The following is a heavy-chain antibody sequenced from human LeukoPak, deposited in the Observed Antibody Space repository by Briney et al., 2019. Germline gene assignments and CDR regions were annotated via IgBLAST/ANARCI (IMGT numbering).Heavy chain of an antibody. D-gene: IGHD3-3*01. CDR3: ATRSGTIFGVVIPFDY. J-gene: IGHJ4*02. CDR1: GYTFTELS. CDR2: FDPEDGET. Sequence: ASVKVSCKVSGYTFTELSMHWVRQAPGKRLEWMGGFDPEDGETIYAQKFQGRVTMTEDTSTDTAYMELSSLRSEDTAVYYCATRSGTIFGVVIPFDYWGQGTLVTVSS. V-gene: IGHV1-24*01.